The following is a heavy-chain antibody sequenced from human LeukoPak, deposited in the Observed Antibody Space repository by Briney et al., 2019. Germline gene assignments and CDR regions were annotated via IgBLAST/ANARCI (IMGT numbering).Heavy chain of an antibody. CDR2: INHSGST. V-gene: IGHV4-34*01. D-gene: IGHD3-10*01. Sequence: TSETLSLTCAVYGGSFSGYYWSWIRQPPGKGLEWIGEINHSGSTNYNPSLKSRVTISVDTSKNQFSLKLSSVTAADTAVYYCARAFYGSGSCLDYWGQGTLVTVSS. CDR3: ARAFYGSGSCLDY. J-gene: IGHJ4*02. CDR1: GGSFSGYY.